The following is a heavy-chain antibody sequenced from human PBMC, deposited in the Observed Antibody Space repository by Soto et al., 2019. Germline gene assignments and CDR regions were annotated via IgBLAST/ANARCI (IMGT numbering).Heavy chain of an antibody. V-gene: IGHV3-30-3*01. J-gene: IGHJ4*02. CDR1: GFTFSSYA. CDR3: ARGHHTYSSSGRLDY. Sequence: GGSLRLSCAASGFTFSSYAMHWVRQAPGKGLEWVAVISYDGNNKYYADSVKGRFTISRDNPKNTLYLQMNSLRREDTALYYCARGHHTYSSSGRLDYWGQRILVTVSS. CDR2: ISYDGNNK. D-gene: IGHD3-10*01.